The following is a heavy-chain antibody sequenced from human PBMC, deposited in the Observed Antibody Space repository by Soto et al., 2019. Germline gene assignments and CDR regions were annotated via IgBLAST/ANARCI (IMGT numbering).Heavy chain of an antibody. CDR2: ISYDGSNK. V-gene: IGHV3-30-3*01. D-gene: IGHD1-26*01. Sequence: QVQLVESGGGVVQPGRSLRLSCAASGFTFSSYAMHWVRQAPGKGLEWVAVISYDGSNKYYADSVKGRFTISRDNSKSTLYLKMNSLRAEDTAVYYCARDFRSGSFDYWGQGTLVTVSS. CDR3: ARDFRSGSFDY. J-gene: IGHJ4*02. CDR1: GFTFSSYA.